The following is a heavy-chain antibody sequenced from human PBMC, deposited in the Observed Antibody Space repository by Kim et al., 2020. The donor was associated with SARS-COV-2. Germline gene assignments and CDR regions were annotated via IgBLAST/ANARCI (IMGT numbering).Heavy chain of an antibody. J-gene: IGHJ6*02. Sequence: KLQGRVTMTTDTSTSTAYMELRSLRSDDTAVYYCARNHNSSPYYYYGMDVWGQGTTVTVSS. CDR3: ARNHNSSPYYYYGMDV. V-gene: IGHV1-18*01. D-gene: IGHD6-13*01.